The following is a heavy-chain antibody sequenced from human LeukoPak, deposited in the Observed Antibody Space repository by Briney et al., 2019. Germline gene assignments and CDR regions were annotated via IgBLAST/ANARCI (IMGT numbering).Heavy chain of an antibody. CDR1: GGSFSGYY. V-gene: IGHV4-34*01. J-gene: IGHJ4*02. CDR2: INHSGST. D-gene: IGHD6-19*01. CDR3: ARAKRQWLVGATIRGDNPPYYFDY. Sequence: SETLSLTCAVYGGSFSGYYWSWIRQPPGKGLEWIGEINHSGSTNYNPSLKSRVTISVDTSKNHFSLKLSSVTAADTAMYYCARAKRQWLVGATIRGDNPPYYFDYWGQGTLVTVSS.